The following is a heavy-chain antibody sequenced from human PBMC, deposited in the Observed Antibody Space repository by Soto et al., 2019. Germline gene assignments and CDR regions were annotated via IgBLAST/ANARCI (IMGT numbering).Heavy chain of an antibody. V-gene: IGHV1-3*01. CDR1: GYTFTSYA. Sequence: ASVKVSCKASGYTFTSYAMHWVRQAPGQRLEWMGWINAGNGNTKYSQKFQGRVTINRDTSASTAYMELSSLRSEDTAVDYGAIFAGRYFDLDALDIWGQGTMVTVSS. CDR2: INAGNGNT. CDR3: AIFAGRYFDLDALDI. J-gene: IGHJ3*02. D-gene: IGHD3-9*01.